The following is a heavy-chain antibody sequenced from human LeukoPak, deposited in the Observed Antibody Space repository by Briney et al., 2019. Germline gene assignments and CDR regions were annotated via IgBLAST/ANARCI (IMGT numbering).Heavy chain of an antibody. J-gene: IGHJ4*02. CDR1: GFTFGDYA. V-gene: IGHV3-23*01. CDR3: ARDLAWGAFDY. Sequence: GGSLRLSCTASGFTFGDYAMSWVRQAPGKGLQWVSGISGSGGSIYYADSVKGRFTISRDDSENTLSLQMNSLRVEDTAIYYCARDLAWGAFDYWGQGTLVTVSS. D-gene: IGHD7-27*01. CDR2: ISGSGGSI.